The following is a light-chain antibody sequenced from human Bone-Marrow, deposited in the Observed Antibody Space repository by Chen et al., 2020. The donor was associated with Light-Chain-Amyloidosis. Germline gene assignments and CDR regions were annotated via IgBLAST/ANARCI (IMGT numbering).Light chain of an antibody. V-gene: IGKV3-11*01. CDR2: DAS. Sequence: IALTPSPGTLSMSPGERATLPCRASQSVSSYLAWYQQKPGQAPRLLVYDASNRATGIPARFSGSGSGTDFTLTISSLEPEDFAVYYCQQRRNWPPAITFGQGTRLEIK. CDR3: QQRRNWPPAIT. CDR1: QSVSSY. J-gene: IGKJ5*01.